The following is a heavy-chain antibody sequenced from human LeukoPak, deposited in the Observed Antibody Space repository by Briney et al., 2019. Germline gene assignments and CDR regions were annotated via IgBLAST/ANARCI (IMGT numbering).Heavy chain of an antibody. CDR3: AKDGCYYYGMDV. CDR1: GFTFSSYG. V-gene: IGHV3-30*02. CDR2: IRYDGSNK. Sequence: GGSLRLSCAASGFTFSSYGMHWVRQAPGKGLEWVAFIRYDGSNKYYADSVKGRFTISRDNSKNTLYLQINSLRAEDTAVYYCAKDGCYYYGMDVWGQGTTVTVSS. J-gene: IGHJ6*02.